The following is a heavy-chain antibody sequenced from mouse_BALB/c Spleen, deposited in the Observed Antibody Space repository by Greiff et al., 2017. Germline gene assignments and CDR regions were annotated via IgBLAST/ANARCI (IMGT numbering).Heavy chain of an antibody. D-gene: IGHD1-1*01. CDR2: IYPGDGST. CDR3: ARGDYGSSSWFAY. Sequence: QVQLQQSGAELAKPGASVKMSCKASGYTFTSYDINWVKQRPGQGLEWIGWIYPGDGSTKYNEKFKGKATLTADKSSSTAYMQLSSLTSENSAVYFCARGDYGSSSWFAYWGQGTLVTVSA. CDR1: GYTFTSYD. J-gene: IGHJ3*01. V-gene: IGHV1S56*01.